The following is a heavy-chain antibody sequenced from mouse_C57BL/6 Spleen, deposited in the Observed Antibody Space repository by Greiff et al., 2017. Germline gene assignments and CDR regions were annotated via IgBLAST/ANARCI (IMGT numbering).Heavy chain of an antibody. V-gene: IGHV1-15*01. D-gene: IGHD4-1*02. CDR1: GYTFTDYE. J-gene: IGHJ1*03. Sequence: VQLQQSGAELVRPGASVTLSCKASGYTFTDYEMHWVKQTPVHGLEWIGAIDPETGGTAYNQKFKGKAILTADKSSSTAYMELRSLTSEDSAVYYCTRYPQLGYWYFDVWGTGTTVTVSS. CDR2: IDPETGGT. CDR3: TRYPQLGYWYFDV.